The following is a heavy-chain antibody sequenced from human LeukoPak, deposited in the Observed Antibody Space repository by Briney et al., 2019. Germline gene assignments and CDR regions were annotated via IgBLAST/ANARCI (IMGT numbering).Heavy chain of an antibody. J-gene: IGHJ4*02. Sequence: GESLRLSWAASVITVSSSDVTWVRKAPWKGRVWVSHINSDGSWTSYADSVKGRFTISKDNAKNTVYLQMNSLRAEDTAVYYCVSFYETYWGRGTLVTVSS. D-gene: IGHD2/OR15-2a*01. V-gene: IGHV3-74*01. CDR2: INSDGSWT. CDR1: VITVSSSD. CDR3: VSFYETY.